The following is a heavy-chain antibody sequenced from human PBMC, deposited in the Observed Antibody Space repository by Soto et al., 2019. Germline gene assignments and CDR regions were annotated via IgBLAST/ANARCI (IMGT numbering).Heavy chain of an antibody. CDR1: GVTFSDYS. CDR2: ISGGTGTT. V-gene: IGHV3-23*01. J-gene: IGHJ3*02. CDR3: ATVLSAAFDI. Sequence: GGSLRLSCAVSGVTFSDYSINWVRQAPGKGLEWVSGISGGTGTTHYADSVKGRFTISRDNSKNTVYLQMNSLRAEDTALYYCATVLSAAFDIWGQGTMVTVSS.